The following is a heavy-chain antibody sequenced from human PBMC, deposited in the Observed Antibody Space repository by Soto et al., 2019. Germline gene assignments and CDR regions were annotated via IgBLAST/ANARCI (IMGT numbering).Heavy chain of an antibody. Sequence: GESLKISCAASGFTFSSYAMSWVRQAPGKGLEWVSAISGSGGSTYYADSVKGRFTISRDNSKNTLYLQMNSLRAEDTAVYYCAKAVVVVAAQEFDYWGQGTLVTVSS. CDR2: ISGSGGST. CDR3: AKAVVVVAAQEFDY. J-gene: IGHJ4*02. CDR1: GFTFSSYA. V-gene: IGHV3-23*01. D-gene: IGHD2-15*01.